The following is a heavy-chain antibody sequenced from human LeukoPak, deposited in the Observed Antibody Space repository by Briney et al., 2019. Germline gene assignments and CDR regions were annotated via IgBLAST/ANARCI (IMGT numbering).Heavy chain of an antibody. CDR1: GYTFTGYY. J-gene: IGHJ4*02. CDR3: ARDRVGVIDY. Sequence: ASVKVSCKASGYTFTGYYMHWVRQAPGQGLEWMGWINPNSGGTNYAQKFQGRVTITADKSTSTAYMELSSLRSEDTAVYYCARDRVGVIDYWGQGTLVTVSS. D-gene: IGHD3-10*01. CDR2: INPNSGGT. V-gene: IGHV1-2*02.